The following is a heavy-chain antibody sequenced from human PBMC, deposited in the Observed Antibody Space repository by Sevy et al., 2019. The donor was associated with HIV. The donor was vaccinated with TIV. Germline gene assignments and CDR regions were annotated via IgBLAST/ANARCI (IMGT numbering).Heavy chain of an antibody. D-gene: IGHD3-22*01. CDR1: GYTFTSYD. Sequence: ASVKVSCKASGYTFTSYDINWVRQATGQGLEWMGWMNPNSGNTGYAQKFQGRVTITRNTSISTAYMELSSPRSEDTAVYYCARVRGITMITGGAFDIWGQGTMVTVSS. J-gene: IGHJ3*02. CDR3: ARVRGITMITGGAFDI. CDR2: MNPNSGNT. V-gene: IGHV1-8*03.